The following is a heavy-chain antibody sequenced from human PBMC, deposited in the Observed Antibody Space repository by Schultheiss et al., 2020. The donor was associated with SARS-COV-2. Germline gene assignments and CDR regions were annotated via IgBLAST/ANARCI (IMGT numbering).Heavy chain of an antibody. V-gene: IGHV4-4*07. J-gene: IGHJ6*02. D-gene: IGHD3-3*01. CDR2: IYTSGST. CDR3: ARGNDLGRGYSPSPGMDV. CDR1: GGSINSYY. Sequence: SETLSLTCTVSGGSINSYYMSWTRQPAGKGLEWIGRIYTSGSTNYNPSLKSRVTISVDRSKNQFSLKLSSVTAADTAVYYCARGNDLGRGYSPSPGMDVWGQGTTVTVSS.